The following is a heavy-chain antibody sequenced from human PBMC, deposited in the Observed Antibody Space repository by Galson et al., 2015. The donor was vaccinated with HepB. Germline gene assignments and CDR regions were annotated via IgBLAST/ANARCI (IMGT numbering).Heavy chain of an antibody. CDR2: IDWDDDK. CDR1: GFSLSTSGMC. J-gene: IGHJ5*02. Sequence: ALVKPTQTLTLTCTFSGFSLSTSGMCVSWIRQPPGKALEWLALIDWDDDKYYSTSLKTRLTISKDTSKNQVVLTMTNMDPVDTATYYCARLPDSSGYYGSYNWFDPWGEGTLVTVSS. D-gene: IGHD3-22*01. V-gene: IGHV2-70*01. CDR3: ARLPDSSGYYGSYNWFDP.